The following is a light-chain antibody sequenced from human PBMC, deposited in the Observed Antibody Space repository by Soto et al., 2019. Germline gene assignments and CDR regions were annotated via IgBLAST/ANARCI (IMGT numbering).Light chain of an antibody. CDR3: SSRTTSNPYV. Sequence: QSALTQPASVSGSPGQSITISCTGTSSDIGAYNSVSWYQQHPGKAPKLMIYEVSNRPSGVSNCFSASKSGNTASLTISGLQAEDEADYYCSSRTTSNPYVFGTGTKVTVL. CDR2: EVS. CDR1: SSDIGAYNS. J-gene: IGLJ1*01. V-gene: IGLV2-14*01.